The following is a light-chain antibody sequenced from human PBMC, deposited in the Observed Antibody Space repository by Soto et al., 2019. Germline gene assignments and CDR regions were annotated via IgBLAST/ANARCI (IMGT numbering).Light chain of an antibody. J-gene: IGLJ3*02. Sequence: QSALTQPASVSGSPGQSITISCTGTSSDVGSYNLVSWYQQHPGKAPKLMIYEVSKRPSGVSNRFSGSKSGNTGSLTISGLQAEDEADYYCCSYAGSSTSWVFGGGTKVTVL. V-gene: IGLV2-23*02. CDR2: EVS. CDR1: SSDVGSYNL. CDR3: CSYAGSSTSWV.